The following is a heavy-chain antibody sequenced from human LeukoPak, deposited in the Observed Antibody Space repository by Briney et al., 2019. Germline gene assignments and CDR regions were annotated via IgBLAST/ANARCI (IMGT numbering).Heavy chain of an antibody. J-gene: IGHJ6*03. CDR2: INHSGST. D-gene: IGHD3-10*01. Sequence: PSETLSLTCAVYGGSFSSYYLSWIRQSPGKGLEWIGEINHSGSTNYNPSLKNRVTISVDTSKNQFSLKLSSVTAADTAVYYCAYGSRRYYYYYMDVWGKGTTVTISS. V-gene: IGHV4-34*03. CDR3: AYGSRRYYYYYMDV. CDR1: GGSFSSYY.